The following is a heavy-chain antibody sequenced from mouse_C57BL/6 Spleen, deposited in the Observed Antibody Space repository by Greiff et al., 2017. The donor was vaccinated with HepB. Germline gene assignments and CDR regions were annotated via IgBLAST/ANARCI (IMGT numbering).Heavy chain of an antibody. D-gene: IGHD1-1*01. CDR2: IYPGDGDT. CDR1: GYAFSSSW. CDR3: ARGGYYGSGDY. J-gene: IGHJ2*01. Sequence: VKLQESGPELVKPGASVKISCKASGYAFSSSWMNWVKQRPGKGLEWIGRIYPGDGDTNYNGKFKGKATLTADKSSSTAYMQLSSLTSEDSAVYFCARGGYYGSGDYWGQGTTLTVSS. V-gene: IGHV1-82*01.